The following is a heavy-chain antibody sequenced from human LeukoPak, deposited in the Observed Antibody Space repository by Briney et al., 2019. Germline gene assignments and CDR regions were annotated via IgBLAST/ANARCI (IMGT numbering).Heavy chain of an antibody. CDR2: ISAYSGNT. CDR3: ARATNFDWFVDY. J-gene: IGHJ4*02. CDR1: GYTFTGYG. V-gene: IGHV1-18*01. Sequence: ASVKVSCKASGYTFTGYGISWVRQAPGQGLEWMGWISAYSGNTNYAQKLQGRVTMTTDTSTSTAYMELRSLRSDDTAVYYCARATNFDWFVDYWGQGTLVTVSS. D-gene: IGHD3-9*01.